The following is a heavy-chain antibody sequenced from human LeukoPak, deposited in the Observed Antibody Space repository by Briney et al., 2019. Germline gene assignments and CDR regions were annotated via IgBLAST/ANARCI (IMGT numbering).Heavy chain of an antibody. CDR2: IYYSGST. J-gene: IGHJ4*02. D-gene: IGHD5-18*01. CDR1: GGSISSSSYY. Sequence: SETLSLTYTVSGGSISSSSYYWGWIRQPPGKGLEWIGSIYYSGSTYYNPSLKSRVTISVDTSKNQFSLKLSSVTAADTAVYYCARVTSGYSYGHFDYWGQGTLVTVSS. CDR3: ARVTSGYSYGHFDY. V-gene: IGHV4-39*07.